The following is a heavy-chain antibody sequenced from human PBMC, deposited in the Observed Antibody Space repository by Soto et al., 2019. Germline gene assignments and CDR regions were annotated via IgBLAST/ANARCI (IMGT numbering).Heavy chain of an antibody. D-gene: IGHD2-15*01. Sequence: QVQLAESGGGVVQPGRSLRLSCAASGFTFSSYAMHWVRQAPGKGLEWVAVISYNGSNKYYADSVKGRFTISRDNSKNPLYLQMNSLRAEDTAVYYCASPRLSSDCKTPIDYWGQGTLVTVSS. V-gene: IGHV3-30-3*01. CDR3: ASPRLSSDCKTPIDY. J-gene: IGHJ4*02. CDR1: GFTFSSYA. CDR2: ISYNGSNK.